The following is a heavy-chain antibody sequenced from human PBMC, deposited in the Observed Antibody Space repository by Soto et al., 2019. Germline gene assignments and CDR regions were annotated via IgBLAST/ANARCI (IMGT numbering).Heavy chain of an antibody. CDR1: GDSISRGGYY. Sequence: QVQLQESGPGLVTPSQTLSLTCTVSGDSISRGGYYWSWIRQHPGKGLEWIWHIYYSGSTYYNPSLMSRLTKSVDTSNNQFSLNLRSVTAADTDVFYCERLGYYDHRFDYWGLGTLVTVSS. CDR3: ERLGYYDHRFDY. CDR2: IYYSGST. D-gene: IGHD3-22*01. J-gene: IGHJ4*02. V-gene: IGHV4-31*03.